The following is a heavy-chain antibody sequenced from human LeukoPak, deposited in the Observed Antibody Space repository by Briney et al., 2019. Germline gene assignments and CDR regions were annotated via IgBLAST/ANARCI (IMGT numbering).Heavy chain of an antibody. Sequence: GGSLRLSCAASGFTFSSYWMHWVRQVPGKGLVWVSRINSDGSSTTYADSVKGRFTISRDNAKNSLYLQMNSLRAEDTAVYYCAREPYSSSWYVYWGQGTLVTVSS. D-gene: IGHD6-13*01. V-gene: IGHV3-74*01. CDR3: AREPYSSSWYVY. CDR2: INSDGSST. CDR1: GFTFSSYW. J-gene: IGHJ4*02.